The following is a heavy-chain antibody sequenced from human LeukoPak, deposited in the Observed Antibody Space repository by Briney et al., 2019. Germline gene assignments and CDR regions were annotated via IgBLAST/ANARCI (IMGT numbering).Heavy chain of an antibody. CDR1: GSSISSGGYY. V-gene: IGHV4-31*03. Sequence: SETLSLTCTVSGSSISSGGYYWSWIRQHPGKGLEWIGYIYYSGSTYYNPSLKSRVTISVDTSKNQFSLKLSSVTAADTAVYYCARAAGYCSSTSCSPWVSFYYYYGMDVWGQGTTVTVSS. J-gene: IGHJ6*02. D-gene: IGHD2-2*01. CDR2: IYYSGST. CDR3: ARAAGYCSSTSCSPWVSFYYYYGMDV.